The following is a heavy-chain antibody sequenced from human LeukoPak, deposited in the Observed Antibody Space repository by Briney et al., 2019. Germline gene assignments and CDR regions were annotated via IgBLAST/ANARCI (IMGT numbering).Heavy chain of an antibody. CDR1: GFTPSSYE. D-gene: IGHD6-19*01. CDR2: ISRSGTAT. J-gene: IGHJ4*02. Sequence: PGGSLRLSCAASGFTPSSYEMNWVRQAPGKRLEWISYISRSGTATLYADSVKGRFTISRENAKNSLYLQLNSLRAGDTAVYFCARAPPGSGWLIDYWGQGTLITVSS. V-gene: IGHV3-48*03. CDR3: ARAPPGSGWLIDY.